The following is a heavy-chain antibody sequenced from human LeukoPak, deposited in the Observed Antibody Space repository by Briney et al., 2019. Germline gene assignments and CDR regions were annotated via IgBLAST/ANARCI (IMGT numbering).Heavy chain of an antibody. CDR1: GFTFSSYA. V-gene: IGHV3-23*01. CDR3: AKASIMIVVLNYFDY. J-gene: IGHJ4*02. CDR2: ISGSGGNT. Sequence: GGSLRLSCAASGFTFSSYAMSWVRQAPGKGLEWVSAISGSGGNTYYADSVKGRFTISRDNSKNTLYLQMNSLRAEDTAVYYCAKASIMIVVLNYFDYWGQGTLVTVSS. D-gene: IGHD3-22*01.